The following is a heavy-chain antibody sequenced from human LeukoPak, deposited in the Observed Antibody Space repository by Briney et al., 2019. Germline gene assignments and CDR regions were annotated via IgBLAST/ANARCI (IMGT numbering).Heavy chain of an antibody. CDR3: ARDNLEGDCDGDCLNGAFDI. Sequence: PGRSLRLSCAASGFTFSSYSMNWVRQAPGKGLEWVSSISSSSSYIYYADSVKGRFTISRDNAKNSLYLQMNSLRAEDTAVYYCARDNLEGDCDGDCLNGAFDIWGQGTMVTVSS. CDR1: GFTFSSYS. V-gene: IGHV3-21*01. CDR2: ISSSSSYI. D-gene: IGHD2-21*02. J-gene: IGHJ3*02.